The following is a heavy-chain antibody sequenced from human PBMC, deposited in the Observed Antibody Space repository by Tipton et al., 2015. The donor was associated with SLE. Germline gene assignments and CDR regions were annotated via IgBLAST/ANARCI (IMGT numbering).Heavy chain of an antibody. CDR2: ISDGGGT. Sequence: TLSLTCSVSGGSISSHYWIWIRQPPGKGLEWIGYISDGGGTNHNPSLKSRVTISVDPAKNQFSLKLTSVTAADTAVYYCARGMVTWRGAILGVDVWGQGTSVNVSS. CDR1: GGSISSHY. J-gene: IGHJ6*02. V-gene: IGHV4-59*08. CDR3: ARGMVTWRGAILGVDV. D-gene: IGHD2-21*02.